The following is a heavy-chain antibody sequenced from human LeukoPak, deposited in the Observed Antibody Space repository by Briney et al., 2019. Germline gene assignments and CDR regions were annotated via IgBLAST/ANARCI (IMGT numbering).Heavy chain of an antibody. CDR1: GGSISSYY. CDR2: IHYSGST. J-gene: IGHJ5*02. CDR3: AKGAGGFSYYNWFDP. D-gene: IGHD5-18*01. Sequence: PSETLSLTCTVSGGSISSYYWSWIRQPPGKGLEWIGYIHYSGSTNYNPSLKSRVTISVDTSKNQFSLKVNSVTAADTAIYYCAKGAGGFSYYNWFDPWGQGTLVTVSS. V-gene: IGHV4-59*12.